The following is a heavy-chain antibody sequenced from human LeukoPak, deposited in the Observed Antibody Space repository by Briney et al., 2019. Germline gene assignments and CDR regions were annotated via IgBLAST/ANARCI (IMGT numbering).Heavy chain of an antibody. CDR3: ASGGMGARKYYSDPFHY. V-gene: IGHV3-53*01. Sequence: TGGSLRLSCAASGFTVSSNYMGWVRQAPGKGLEWVSIIYSGGSTYYADSVRGRFTISRDSSKNTVCLQMNSLKAEDTAVYYCASGGMGARKYYSDPFHYWGQGTLVTVSS. CDR1: GFTVSSNY. D-gene: IGHD3-10*01. J-gene: IGHJ4*02. CDR2: IYSGGST.